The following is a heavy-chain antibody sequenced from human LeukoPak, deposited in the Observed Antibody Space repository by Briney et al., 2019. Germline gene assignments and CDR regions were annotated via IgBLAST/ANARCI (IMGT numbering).Heavy chain of an antibody. V-gene: IGHV1-2*02. CDR3: ARDRGSYFSDAFDI. CDR2: INPNSGRT. Sequence: ASVRVSCKASGYTFTGYHMHWVRQAPGQGLEWMGWINPNSGRTSYAQTFQGRVTMTTDTSITTAYMELSRLISDDTAVYYCARDRGSYFSDAFDIWGQGTMVTVSS. D-gene: IGHD1-26*01. J-gene: IGHJ3*02. CDR1: GYTFTGYH.